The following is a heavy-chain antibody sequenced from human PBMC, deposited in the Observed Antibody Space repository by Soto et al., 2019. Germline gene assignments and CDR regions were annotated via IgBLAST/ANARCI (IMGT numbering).Heavy chain of an antibody. V-gene: IGHV4-61*01. CDR3: AREDYYDSSD. J-gene: IGHJ1*01. D-gene: IGHD3-22*01. CDR1: GGSVSSGSYY. Sequence: QVQLQESGPGLVKPSETLSLTCTVSGGSVSSGSYYWSWIRQPPGKGLEWIGYIYYSGSTNYNPSLXSXPXIXXDTSKNQYSLKLSSVTAADTAVYYCAREDYYDSSDWGQGTLVTVSS. CDR2: IYYSGST.